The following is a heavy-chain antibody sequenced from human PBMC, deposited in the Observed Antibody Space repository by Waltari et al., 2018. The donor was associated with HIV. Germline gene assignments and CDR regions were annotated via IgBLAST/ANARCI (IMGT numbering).Heavy chain of an antibody. J-gene: IGHJ4*02. CDR2: IYYTGNT. D-gene: IGHD4-17*01. Sequence: QLRLQESGPRLVKPSETLSLTCSVSGGSISSTVYHWGWIRQSPGKGLEWIGSIYYTGNTYYKPSLKRRVTISIDTSKNQFSLRLTSVTAADTAIYHCVAQDYSDSVDWWGQGTLVTVFS. CDR1: GGSISSTVYH. CDR3: VAQDYSDSVDW. V-gene: IGHV4-39*07.